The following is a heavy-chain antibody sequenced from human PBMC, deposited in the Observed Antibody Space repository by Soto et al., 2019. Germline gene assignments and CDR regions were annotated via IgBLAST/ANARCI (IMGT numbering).Heavy chain of an antibody. CDR3: VRETGAGSSGWQPLDH. Sequence: EVQLVESGGGLVQPGGSLRLSCAASGFTFSTYDMHWVRQATGKGLEWVSAMGISGDTYYADSVKGRFTIYRENVKNSLYLQMNSLRAEDTAVYYCVRETGAGSSGWQPLDHWGQGTLVTVSS. V-gene: IGHV3-13*01. CDR1: GFTFSTYD. J-gene: IGHJ4*02. CDR2: MGISGDT. D-gene: IGHD6-19*01.